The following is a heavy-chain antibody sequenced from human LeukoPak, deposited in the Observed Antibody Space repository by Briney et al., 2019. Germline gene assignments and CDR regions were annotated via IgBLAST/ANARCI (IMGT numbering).Heavy chain of an antibody. V-gene: IGHV3-72*01. CDR3: ARGFHSFDI. CDR1: GFIFSDHY. Sequence: RGSLRLSCAASGFIFSDHYMDWVRQAPGKGLEWVARSRNKANSYSTVYAASVQGRFTISRDESKNSLYLQMNSLITEDTAVYFCARGFHSFDIWGQGTMVTVSS. CDR2: SRNKANSYST. J-gene: IGHJ3*02.